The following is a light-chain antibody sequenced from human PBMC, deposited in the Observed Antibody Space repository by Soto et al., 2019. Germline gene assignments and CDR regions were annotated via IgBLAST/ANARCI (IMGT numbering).Light chain of an antibody. CDR3: QQYNNWPPYT. CDR2: DAS. V-gene: IGKV3-15*01. CDR1: QSVSSD. Sequence: EIVITQSPATLSVSPGESATLSCRASQSVSSDLAWYQQKPGQAPRLLIYDASTRATGIPARFSGSGSGTEFTLTISSLQSEDFAVYYCQQYNNWPPYTFGQGTKVDIK. J-gene: IGKJ2*01.